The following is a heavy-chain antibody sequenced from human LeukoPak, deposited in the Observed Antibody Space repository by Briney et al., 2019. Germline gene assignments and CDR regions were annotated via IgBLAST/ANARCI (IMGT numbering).Heavy chain of an antibody. V-gene: IGHV4-38-2*02. CDR3: ARAKRDYYDNSGYDSYYNFMDV. D-gene: IGHD3-22*01. Sequence: SKTLSLTCTVSGGSISTDCYWGWVRQPPGNELEGSGALYRNGGTYYNTSFKRRGTISLDPSKNQFSLRLNSVTAADPAIYYSARAKRDYYDNSGYDSYYNFMDVWGKGTTVTVSS. CDR1: GGSISTDCY. J-gene: IGHJ6*03. CDR2: LYRNGGT.